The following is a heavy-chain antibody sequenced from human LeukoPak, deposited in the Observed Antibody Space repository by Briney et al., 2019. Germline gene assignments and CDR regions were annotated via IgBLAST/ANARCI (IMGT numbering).Heavy chain of an antibody. D-gene: IGHD3-9*01. CDR3: GYYDILTGYVY. CDR2: IYCSGST. J-gene: IGHJ4*02. Sequence: PSETLSLTCTVSGGSISSYYWSWIRQPPGKGLEWIGYIYCSGSTNYNPSLESRVTISVDTSKNQFSLKLSSVTAADTAVYYCGYYDILTGYVYWGQGTLVTVSS. V-gene: IGHV4-59*08. CDR1: GGSISSYY.